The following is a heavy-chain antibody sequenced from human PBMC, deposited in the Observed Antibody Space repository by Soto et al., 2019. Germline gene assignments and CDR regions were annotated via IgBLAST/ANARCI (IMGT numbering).Heavy chain of an antibody. V-gene: IGHV4-59*08. J-gene: IGHJ6*03. Sequence: QVQLQESGPGLVKPSETLSLTCTVSGGFISSYYWSWIRQPPGKGLEWIGYIYYSGSTNYNPSLKSRVTISVDTSKNQFSLKMSSVTAADTAVYYCERRLSGYYYYLMDVWGKGTTVTVSS. CDR2: IYYSGST. CDR1: GGFISSYY. CDR3: ERRLSGYYYYLMDV.